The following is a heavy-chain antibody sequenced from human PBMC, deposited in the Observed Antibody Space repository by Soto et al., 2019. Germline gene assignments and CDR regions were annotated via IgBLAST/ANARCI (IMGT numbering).Heavy chain of an antibody. CDR3: AKERGVLDAFDI. D-gene: IGHD3-10*01. CDR2: ISSDGNNQ. J-gene: IGHJ3*02. CDR1: GFTSSSFV. V-gene: IGHV3-30*18. Sequence: GGSLRLSCAASGFTSSSFVIHWVRQAPGKGLEWLAVISSDGNNQYYADSVKGRFTISRDNSKKTLYLQVNSLRAEDTAVYFCAKERGVLDAFDIWGQGTMVTVSS.